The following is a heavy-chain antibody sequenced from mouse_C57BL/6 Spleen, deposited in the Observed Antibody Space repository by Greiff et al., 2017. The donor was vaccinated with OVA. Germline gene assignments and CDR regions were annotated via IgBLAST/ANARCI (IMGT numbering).Heavy chain of an antibody. D-gene: IGHD1-1*01. CDR3: ARRDYYGSSSYFDV. CDR1: GYTFTSYW. V-gene: IGHV1-52*01. J-gene: IGHJ1*03. CDR2: IDPSDSET. Sequence: QVQLQQPGAELVRPGSSVKLSCKASGYTFTSYWMHWVKQRPIQGLEWIGNIDPSDSETHYNQKFKDKATLTVDKSSSTAYMQLSSLTSEDSAVYYCARRDYYGSSSYFDVWGTGTTVTVSS.